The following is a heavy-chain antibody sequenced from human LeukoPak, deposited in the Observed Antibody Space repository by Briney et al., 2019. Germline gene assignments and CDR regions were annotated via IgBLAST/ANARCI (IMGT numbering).Heavy chain of an antibody. J-gene: IGHJ6*03. CDR3: ARHRVVPAARSYYMDV. Sequence: ASVKVSCKASGGTFSSYAISRVRQAPGQGLEWMGWINPNSGGTNYAQKFQGRVTMTRDTSISTAYMELSRLRSDDTAVYYCARHRVVPAARSYYMDVWGKGTTVTVSS. D-gene: IGHD2-2*01. CDR1: GGTFSSYA. V-gene: IGHV1-2*02. CDR2: INPNSGGT.